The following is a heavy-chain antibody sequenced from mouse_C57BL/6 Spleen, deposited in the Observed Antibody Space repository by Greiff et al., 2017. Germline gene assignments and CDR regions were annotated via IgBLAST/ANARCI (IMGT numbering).Heavy chain of an antibody. CDR1: GYTFTSYW. J-gene: IGHJ2*01. Sequence: QVQLQQPGAELAKPGASVKLSCKASGYTFTSYWMHWVKQRPGQGLEWIGMIHPNSGSTNYNEKFKSKATLTVDKSSSTAYMQLSSLTSEDSAVYYCAREDTTDFYYFDYWGQGTTLTVSS. D-gene: IGHD1-1*01. CDR2: IHPNSGST. CDR3: AREDTTDFYYFDY. V-gene: IGHV1-64*01.